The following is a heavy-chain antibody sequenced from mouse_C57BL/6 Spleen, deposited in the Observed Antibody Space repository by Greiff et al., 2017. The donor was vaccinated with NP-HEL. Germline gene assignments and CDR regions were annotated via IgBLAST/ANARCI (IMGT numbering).Heavy chain of an antibody. CDR2: IRSKSNNYAT. J-gene: IGHJ4*01. V-gene: IGHV10-1*01. Sequence: DVKLVESGGGLVQPKGSLKLSCAASGFSFNTYAMNWVRQAPGKGLEWVARIRSKSNNYATYYADSVKDRFTISRDDSESMLYLQMNNLKTEDTAMYYCVRQYDWAMDYWGQGTSVTVSS. D-gene: IGHD2-12*01. CDR3: VRQYDWAMDY. CDR1: GFSFNTYA.